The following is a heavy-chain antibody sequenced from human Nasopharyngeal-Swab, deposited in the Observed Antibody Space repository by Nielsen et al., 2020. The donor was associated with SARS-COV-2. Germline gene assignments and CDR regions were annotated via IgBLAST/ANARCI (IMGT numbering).Heavy chain of an antibody. Sequence: GESLKISCAASGFTFSSYWMSWVRQAPGKGLEWVAYIKEDGSEKYFVDFVKGRFTISRDNAKNSLYLQMNSLRAEDTAVYYCARDYTRFDYWGQGTLVTVSS. V-gene: IGHV3-7*05. CDR2: IKEDGSEK. J-gene: IGHJ4*02. CDR1: GFTFSSYW. D-gene: IGHD3-16*01. CDR3: ARDYTRFDY.